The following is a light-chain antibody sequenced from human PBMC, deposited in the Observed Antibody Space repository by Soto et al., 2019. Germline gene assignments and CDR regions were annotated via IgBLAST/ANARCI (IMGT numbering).Light chain of an antibody. J-gene: IGKJ4*01. CDR1: QSLVYSDGNTY. Sequence: DVVMTQSPLSLPVTLGQPASISCRSSQSLVYSDGNTYLNWFQQRPGQSPRRLIYKVSNRDSGVPDRFSGSGSGTDFILKISRVESEDVGVYYCMQGTQWPLLTFSGGTKVEIK. CDR3: MQGTQWPLLT. CDR2: KVS. V-gene: IGKV2-30*01.